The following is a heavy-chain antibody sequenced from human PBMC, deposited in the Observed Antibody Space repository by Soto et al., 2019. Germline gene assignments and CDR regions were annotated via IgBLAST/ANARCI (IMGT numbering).Heavy chain of an antibody. Sequence: SVKVSCKASGGTISSYAISWVRQAPGQGLEWMGGIIPIFGTANYAQKFQGRVTITADESTSTAYMELSSLRSEDTAVYYCARELKYCSSTSCYLYYYYGMDVWGQGTTVTVSS. CDR1: GGTISSYA. D-gene: IGHD2-2*01. CDR2: IIPIFGTA. CDR3: ARELKYCSSTSCYLYYYYGMDV. V-gene: IGHV1-69*13. J-gene: IGHJ6*02.